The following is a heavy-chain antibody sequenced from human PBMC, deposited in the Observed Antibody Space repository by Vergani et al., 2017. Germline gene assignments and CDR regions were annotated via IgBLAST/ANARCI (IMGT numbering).Heavy chain of an antibody. CDR1: GFTFSSYA. J-gene: IGHJ4*02. CDR3: ARQSYYYDSSGYYSDY. CDR2: ISYDGSNK. D-gene: IGHD3-22*01. Sequence: QVQLVESGGGVVQPGRSLRLSCAASGFTFSSYAMHWVRQAPGKGLEWVAVISYDGSNKYYADSVKGRFTISRDNSKNTLYLQMNSLRAEDTAVYYCARQSYYYDSSGYYSDYWGQGTLVTVSS. V-gene: IGHV3-30-3*01.